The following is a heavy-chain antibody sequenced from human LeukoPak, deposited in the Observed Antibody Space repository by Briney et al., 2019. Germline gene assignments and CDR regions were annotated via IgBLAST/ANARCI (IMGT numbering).Heavy chain of an antibody. V-gene: IGHV3-23*01. D-gene: IGHD3-3*01. CDR2: ICGSGGAT. CDR3: AKDYDDFGSNYFSGFDV. J-gene: IGHJ3*01. Sequence: GGSLRLSRVGSGFRLSSFAMSLDPQAPGKGLEWVSGICGSGGATYYIGPAKGGSTISRDNSKNTLYLQMSDLRAEDTAVYYCAKDYDDFGSNYFSGFDVWGHGTVVTVSS. CDR1: GFRLSSFA.